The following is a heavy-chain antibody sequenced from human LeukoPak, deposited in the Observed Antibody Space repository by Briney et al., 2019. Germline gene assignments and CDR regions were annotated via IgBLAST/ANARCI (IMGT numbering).Heavy chain of an antibody. CDR3: AKAWGVVVPAADFAIQH. V-gene: IGHV3-9*01. CDR1: GFTFDDYA. J-gene: IGHJ1*01. CDR2: ISWNSGSI. Sequence: PGGSLRLSCAASGFTFDDYAMHWVRQAPGKGLEGVSGISWNSGSIGYADSVKGRFTISRDNAKDSLYLQMNSLRAEDTALYYCAKAWGVVVPAADFAIQHWGQGTLVTVSS. D-gene: IGHD2-2*01.